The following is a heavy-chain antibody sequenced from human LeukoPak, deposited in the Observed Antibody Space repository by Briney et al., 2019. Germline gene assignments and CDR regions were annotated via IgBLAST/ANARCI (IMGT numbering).Heavy chain of an antibody. D-gene: IGHD3-10*01. Sequence: PGGSLRLSCAASGFTFSSYAMSWVRQAPGKGLEWVSAISGSGGSTYYADSVKGRFTISRDNSKNTLYLQMNSLRAGDTAVYYCAKDRVWFGELSNWFDPWGQGTLVTVSS. CDR1: GFTFSSYA. J-gene: IGHJ5*02. CDR2: ISGSGGST. V-gene: IGHV3-23*01. CDR3: AKDRVWFGELSNWFDP.